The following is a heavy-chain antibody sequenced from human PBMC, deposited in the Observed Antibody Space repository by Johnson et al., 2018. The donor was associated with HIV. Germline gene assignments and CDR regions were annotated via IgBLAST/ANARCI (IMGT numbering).Heavy chain of an antibody. CDR1: GFIFSSYG. Sequence: QVQMVESGGGVVQPGRSLRLSCAASGFIFSSYGMHWVRQAPGKGLAWVAVIWYDGSNNYYADSVTGRFTLTSDYSKNTLYLQMNSLRAEDTAVYYCARYGYRPEAAFDIWGQGTMVTVSS. V-gene: IGHV3-33*01. CDR3: ARYGYRPEAAFDI. D-gene: IGHD5-24*01. CDR2: IWYDGSNN. J-gene: IGHJ3*02.